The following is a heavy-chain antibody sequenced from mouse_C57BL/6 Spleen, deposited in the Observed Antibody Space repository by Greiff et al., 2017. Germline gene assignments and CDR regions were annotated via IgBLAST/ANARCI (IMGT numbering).Heavy chain of an antibody. CDR1: GYTFTSYW. D-gene: IGHD2-3*01. V-gene: IGHV1-55*01. J-gene: IGHJ2*01. CDR3: ARIYDGYLYYFDY. CDR2: IYPGSGST. Sequence: QVQLKQPGAELVKPGASVKMSCKASGYTFTSYWITWVKQRPGQGLEWIGDIYPGSGSTNYNEKFKRKATLTVDTSSSTAYMQLSSLTSEDSAVYYCARIYDGYLYYFDYWGQGTTLTVSS.